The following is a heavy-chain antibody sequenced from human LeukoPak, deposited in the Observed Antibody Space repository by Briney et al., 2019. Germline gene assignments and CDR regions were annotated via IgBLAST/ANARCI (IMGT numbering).Heavy chain of an antibody. CDR2: IYTSGST. Sequence: PSETLSLTCTVSGGSISSYYWSWIRQPAGKGLEWIGRIYTSGSTNYNTSLKSRVTMSVDTSKNQFSLKLSSVTAADTAVYYCARGGRNWNYVWFDPWGQGTLVTVSS. V-gene: IGHV4-4*07. D-gene: IGHD1-7*01. CDR3: ARGGRNWNYVWFDP. CDR1: GGSISSYY. J-gene: IGHJ5*02.